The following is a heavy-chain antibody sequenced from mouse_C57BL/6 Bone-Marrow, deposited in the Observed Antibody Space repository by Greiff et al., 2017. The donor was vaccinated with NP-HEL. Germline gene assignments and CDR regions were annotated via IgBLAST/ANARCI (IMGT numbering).Heavy chain of an antibody. CDR1: EYEFPSHD. Sequence: EVHLVESGGGLVQPGESLKLSCESNEYEFPSHDMSWVRKTPEKRLELVAAINSDGGSTYYPDTMENRFIISRDNTKKTLYLQMSSLRSEDTALYYCARHIAHDGYSYYAMDYWGQGTSVTVSS. CDR3: ARHIAHDGYSYYAMDY. J-gene: IGHJ4*01. CDR2: INSDGGST. V-gene: IGHV5-2*01. D-gene: IGHD2-3*01.